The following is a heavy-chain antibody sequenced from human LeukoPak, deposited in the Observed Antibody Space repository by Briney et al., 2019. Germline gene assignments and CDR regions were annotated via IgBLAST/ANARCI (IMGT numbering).Heavy chain of an antibody. V-gene: IGHV4-38-2*02. CDR2: MYYSGSI. CDR3: ARGEGYSGNWYPYFDY. D-gene: IGHD1-26*01. CDR1: GYSISSGYY. J-gene: IGHJ4*02. Sequence: SETLSLTCTVSGYSISSGYYWGWIRQPPGKGLEWIGYMYYSGSINYNPSLKSRVTISVDTSKSQFSLRLSSVTAADTAVYYCARGEGYSGNWYPYFDYWGQGALVTVSS.